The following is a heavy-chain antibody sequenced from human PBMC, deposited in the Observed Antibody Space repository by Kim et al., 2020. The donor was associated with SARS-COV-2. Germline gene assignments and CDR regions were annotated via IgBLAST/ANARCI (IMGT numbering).Heavy chain of an antibody. CDR2: ISSSGSTI. CDR3: ARDRPGLFVSPLLDY. Sequence: GGSLRLSCAASGFTFSSYEMNWVRQAPGKGLEWVSYISSSGSTIYYADSVKGRFTISRDNAKNSLYLQMNSLRAEDMAVYYCARDRPGLFVSPLLDYWGQGTLVTVSS. J-gene: IGHJ4*02. CDR1: GFTFSSYE. D-gene: IGHD2-21*01. V-gene: IGHV3-48*03.